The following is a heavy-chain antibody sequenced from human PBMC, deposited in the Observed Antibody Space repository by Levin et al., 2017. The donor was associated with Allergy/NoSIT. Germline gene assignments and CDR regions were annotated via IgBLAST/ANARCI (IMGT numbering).Heavy chain of an antibody. D-gene: IGHD3-22*01. CDR2: IYTSGST. J-gene: IGHJ5*02. V-gene: IGHV4-4*07. CDR1: GGSISSYY. CDR3: ARDWVNYYDSSGYYPNWFDP. Sequence: SSETLSLTCTVSGGSISSYYWSWIRQPAGKGLEWIGRIYTSGSTNYNPSLKSRVTMSVDTSKNQFSLKLSSVTAADTAVYYCARDWVNYYDSSGYYPNWFDPWGQGTLVTVSS.